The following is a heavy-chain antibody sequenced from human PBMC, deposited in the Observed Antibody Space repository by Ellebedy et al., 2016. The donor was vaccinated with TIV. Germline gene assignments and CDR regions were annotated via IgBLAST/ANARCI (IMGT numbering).Heavy chain of an antibody. D-gene: IGHD3-10*01. CDR2: IYYSGST. CDR1: GASISNSDW. CDR3: AILWFGELEDPPDNWFDP. Sequence: MPSETLSLTCDVSGASISNSDWWSWVRQTPGKGLEWIGSIYYSGSTYYNPSLKSRVTISVDTSKNQFSLKLSSVTAADTAVYYCAILWFGELEDPPDNWFDPWGQGTLVTVSS. V-gene: IGHV4-39*01. J-gene: IGHJ5*02.